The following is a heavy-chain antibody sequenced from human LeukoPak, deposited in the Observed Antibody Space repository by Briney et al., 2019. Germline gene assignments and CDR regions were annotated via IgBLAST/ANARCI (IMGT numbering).Heavy chain of an antibody. CDR3: AKDLNVAAAGYYFDY. CDR2: IATDGRDK. V-gene: IGHV3-30*18. D-gene: IGHD6-13*01. CDR1: GFTFSNYA. J-gene: IGHJ4*02. Sequence: PAGSLRLSCAASGFTFSNYAMHCVRQAPGKGMDWVAVIATDGRDKLYADSVKGRFTMSRDNSKNTVYLQMNSLRAEDTAVYSCAKDLNVAAAGYYFDYWGQGTLVTVSS.